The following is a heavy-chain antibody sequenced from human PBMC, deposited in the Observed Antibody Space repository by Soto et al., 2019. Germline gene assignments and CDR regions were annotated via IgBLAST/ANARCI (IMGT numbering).Heavy chain of an antibody. CDR1: GYTFTTYA. D-gene: IGHD3-10*01. CDR3: ARGAYGSGSGGY. Sequence: QVQLVQSGAEVKKPGASVKVSCKVSGYTFTTYAIHWMRQAPGQRLEWMGWIEPGNGKTEYSQNFQGRVTLTRDTSATTAYMELSSLKYEDTAVYYCARGAYGSGSGGYWGQGTLVTVSS. J-gene: IGHJ4*02. CDR2: IEPGNGKT. V-gene: IGHV1-3*01.